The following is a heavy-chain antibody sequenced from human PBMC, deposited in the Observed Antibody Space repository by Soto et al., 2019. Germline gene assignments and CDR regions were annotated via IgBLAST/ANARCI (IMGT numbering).Heavy chain of an antibody. V-gene: IGHV3-48*02. D-gene: IGHD5-18*01. CDR2: ISSSSSTI. CDR1: GLTFTSYS. CDR3: ARDRGYTYGFDY. Sequence: EVQLVESGGGLVQPGGSLRLSCAASGLTFTSYSMNWVRQAPGKGLEWVSFISSSSSTIYYADSVKGRFTISRDNAKNSLYLQINSLRDEDTAVYYCARDRGYTYGFDYWGQGTLVTVSS. J-gene: IGHJ4*02.